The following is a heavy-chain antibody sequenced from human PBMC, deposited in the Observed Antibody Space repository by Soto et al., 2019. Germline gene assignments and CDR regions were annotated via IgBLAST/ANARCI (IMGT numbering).Heavy chain of an antibody. J-gene: IGHJ4*02. CDR2: IFYTGTT. CDR1: GGSISYNSYD. D-gene: IGHD2-2*01. V-gene: IGHV4-39*02. CDR3: ARLVVVAPVANV. Sequence: SETLSLTCSVSGGSISYNSYDWGWIRQPPGQGLEWIGGIFYTGTTYYSPSLKDRVTMSMYTSKISFSVNLTSVTAAATAVYFCARLVVVAPVANVWGQGTLVTVSS.